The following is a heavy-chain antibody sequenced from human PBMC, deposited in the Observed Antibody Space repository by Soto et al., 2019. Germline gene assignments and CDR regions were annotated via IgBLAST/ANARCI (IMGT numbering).Heavy chain of an antibody. CDR2: ISRSSYTI. V-gene: IGHV3-48*01. CDR3: TRDRWTDYGDYAAWFDP. CDR1: GFTFSTYS. D-gene: IGHD4-17*01. J-gene: IGHJ5*02. Sequence: GGSLRLSCAGSGFTFSTYSMNWVRQAPWKGLEWVSYISRSSYTIYYADSVRGRFTISRDNAKNSLYLQMNSLSAEDTAVYYCTRDRWTDYGDYAAWFDPWGQGTLVTVSS.